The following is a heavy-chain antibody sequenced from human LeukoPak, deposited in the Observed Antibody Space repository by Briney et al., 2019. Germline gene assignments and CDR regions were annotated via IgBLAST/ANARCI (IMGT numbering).Heavy chain of an antibody. J-gene: IGHJ6*02. CDR1: GGSFSGYY. V-gene: IGHV4-34*01. D-gene: IGHD4-17*01. CDR3: ARSHGDFNYYYYYGMDV. CDR2: INHSGST. Sequence: SETLSLTCAVYGGSFSGYYWSWIRQPPGKGLEWIGEINHSGSTNYNPSLKSRVTISVDTSKNQFSLKLSSVTAADTAVYYCARSHGDFNYYYYYGMDVWGQGTTVTVSS.